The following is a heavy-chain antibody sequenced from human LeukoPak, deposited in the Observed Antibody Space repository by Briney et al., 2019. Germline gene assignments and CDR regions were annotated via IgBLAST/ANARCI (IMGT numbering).Heavy chain of an antibody. CDR2: TKKDGSEK. J-gene: IGHJ4*02. CDR1: GFTFSSYW. V-gene: IGHV3-7*01. CDR3: VRVDTSGYYYELSFDY. Sequence: PGGSLRLSCAASGFTFSSYWMSWVRQAPGKGLEWVANTKKDGSEKEYVDSVKGRFTISRDNARNSLYLQMNSLRVEDTAVYYCVRVDTSGYYYELSFDYWGQGTLVTVSS. D-gene: IGHD3-22*01.